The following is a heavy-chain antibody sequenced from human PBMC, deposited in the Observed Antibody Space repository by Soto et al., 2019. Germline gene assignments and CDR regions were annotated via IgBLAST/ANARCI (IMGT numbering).Heavy chain of an antibody. V-gene: IGHV1-3*01. CDR2: INAGNGNT. J-gene: IGHJ4*02. CDR1: GYTFTSYA. Sequence: QVQLVQSGAEVKKPGASVKFSCKASGYTFTSYAMHWVRQAPGQRLEWMGWINAGNGNTKYSQKFQGRVTITRDTSASTAYMELSSLRSEDTAVYYCASWELLGRWAFDYWGQGNLVTVSS. CDR3: ASWELLGRWAFDY. D-gene: IGHD1-26*01.